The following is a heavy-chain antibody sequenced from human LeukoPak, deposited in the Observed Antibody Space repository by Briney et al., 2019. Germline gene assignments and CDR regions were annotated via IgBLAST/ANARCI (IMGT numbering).Heavy chain of an antibody. CDR2: IYTSGST. D-gene: IGHD6-6*01. J-gene: IGHJ4*02. CDR3: ARRAARHFDY. V-gene: IGHV4-61*02. CDR1: GGSISSGGYY. Sequence: SETLSLTCAVSGGSISSGGYYWSWIRQPAGKGLEWIGRIYTSGSTNYNPSLKSRVTISVDTSKNQFSLKLSSVTAADTAVYYCARRAARHFDYWGQGTLVTVSS.